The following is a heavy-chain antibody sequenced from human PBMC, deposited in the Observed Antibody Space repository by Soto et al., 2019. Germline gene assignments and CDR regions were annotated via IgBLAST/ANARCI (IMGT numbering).Heavy chain of an antibody. CDR3: AIYDTYYGMDV. CDR1: GGTFSSYA. Sequence: GASVKVSCKASGGTFSSYAISWVRQAPGQGLEWMGGIIPIFGTANYAQKFQGRVTITADESTSTAYMELSSLRSEDTAVYYRAIYDTYYGMDVWGQGTTVTVSS. V-gene: IGHV1-69*13. CDR2: IIPIFGTA. J-gene: IGHJ6*02. D-gene: IGHD3-9*01.